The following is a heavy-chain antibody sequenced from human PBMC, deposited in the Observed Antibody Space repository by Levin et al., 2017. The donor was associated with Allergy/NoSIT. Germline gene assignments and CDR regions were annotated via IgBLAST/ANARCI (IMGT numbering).Heavy chain of an antibody. V-gene: IGHV3-49*03. D-gene: IGHD2-15*01. CDR2: IRSKAYGGTT. CDR3: TRDREDIVVVVAATPPGY. J-gene: IGHJ4*02. CDR1: GFTFGDYA. Sequence: GESLKISCTASGFTFGDYAMSWFRQAPGKGLEWVGFIRSKAYGGTTEYAASVKGRFTISRDDSKSIAYLQMNSLKTEDTAVYYCTRDREDIVVVVAATPPGYWGQGTLVTVSS.